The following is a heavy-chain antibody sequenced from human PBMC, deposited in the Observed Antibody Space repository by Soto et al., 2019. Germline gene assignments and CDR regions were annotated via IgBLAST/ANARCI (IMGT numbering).Heavy chain of an antibody. J-gene: IGHJ6*02. V-gene: IGHV1-69*06. D-gene: IGHD2-15*01. CDR1: GGTFSGYA. Sequence: SVKVSCKASGGTFSGYAISWVLRSGLQGLDWMGGILPLSGTSNYTQRFQGRVTITADKSTSTAYMELSSLRSDDTAVYYCARAHCSGGSCYDYYYYYGMDVWGQGTTVTVSS. CDR3: ARAHCSGGSCYDYYYYYGMDV. CDR2: ILPLSGTS.